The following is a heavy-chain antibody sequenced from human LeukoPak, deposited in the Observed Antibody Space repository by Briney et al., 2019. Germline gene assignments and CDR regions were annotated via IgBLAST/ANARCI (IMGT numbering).Heavy chain of an antibody. CDR3: AKDWKEVGYCASGSCYSDY. V-gene: IGHV3-23*01. J-gene: IGHJ4*02. D-gene: IGHD2-15*01. CDR1: GFTFSTYA. CDR2: ISGGGGST. Sequence: PGGSLRLSCAASGFTFSTYAMSGVRQAPGKGLEWVSGISGGGGSTYYADSVKGRFTISRDNSKNTLYLQMNSLRAEDTAVYYCAKDWKEVGYCASGSCYSDYWGQGTLVTVSS.